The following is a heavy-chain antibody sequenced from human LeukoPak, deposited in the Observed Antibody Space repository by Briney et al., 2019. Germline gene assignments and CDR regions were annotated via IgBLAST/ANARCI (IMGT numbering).Heavy chain of an antibody. CDR3: ARVTSDWFDP. CDR1: GGSISSGSYY. V-gene: IGHV4-61*02. CDR2: IYTSGST. Sequence: PSETLSLTCTVSGGSISSGSYYWSWIRQPAGRGLEWIGRIYTSGSTKYNPSLKSRVTISVDTSKNQFSLKLSSVTAADTAVYYCARVTSDWFDPWGQGTLVTVSS. D-gene: IGHD2-2*01. J-gene: IGHJ5*02.